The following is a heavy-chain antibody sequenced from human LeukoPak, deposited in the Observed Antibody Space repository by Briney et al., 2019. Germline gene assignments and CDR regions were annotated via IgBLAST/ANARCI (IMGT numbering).Heavy chain of an antibody. CDR3: ARDWMGYCSSNSCYLYYMDV. V-gene: IGHV3-7*01. J-gene: IGHJ6*03. CDR1: GFTFSSYW. D-gene: IGHD2-2*01. CDR2: IKEDGSEK. Sequence: GGSLRLSCAASGFTFSSYWMSWVRQAPGKGLEWVANIKEDGSEKDYVDSVRGRFTTSRDNARNSLYLQMNSLRAEDTAVYYCARDWMGYCSSNSCYLYYMDVWGKGTTVTVSS.